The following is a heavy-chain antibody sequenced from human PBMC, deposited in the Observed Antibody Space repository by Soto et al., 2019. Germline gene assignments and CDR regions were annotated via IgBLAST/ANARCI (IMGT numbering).Heavy chain of an antibody. V-gene: IGHV1-69*12. CDR3: ASNGESYYYYGMDV. CDR2: IIPIFGTA. CDR1: GGTFSSSA. J-gene: IGHJ6*02. Sequence: QVQLVQSGAEVKKPGSSVKVSCKASGGTFSSSAISWVRQAPGQGLEWLGGIIPIFGTAEYAQKFQGRVTITADESTSTDFMEGSSLRSEDTAVYYCASNGESYYYYGMDVWGQGTTVTVS. D-gene: IGHD2-8*01.